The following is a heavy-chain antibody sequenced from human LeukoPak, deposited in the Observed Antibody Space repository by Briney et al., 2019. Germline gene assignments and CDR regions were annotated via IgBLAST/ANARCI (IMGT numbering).Heavy chain of an antibody. CDR2: IYPDGNNK. CDR1: RFIFRSYG. D-gene: IGHD3-3*01. V-gene: IGHV3-30*02. CDR3: AKDWSGDYNWSDP. Sequence: GGSLRLSCGASRFIFRSYGMHWVRQAPGKGLEWVACIYPDGNNKDYADSVKGRFIISRDNSKNTLFLQMNSLRPEDTAVYYCAKDWSGDYNWSDPWGQGTLVIVSS. J-gene: IGHJ5*02.